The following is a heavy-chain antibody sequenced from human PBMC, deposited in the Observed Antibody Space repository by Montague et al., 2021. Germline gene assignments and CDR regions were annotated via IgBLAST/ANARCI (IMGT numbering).Heavy chain of an antibody. CDR2: IYSSGST. V-gene: IGHV4-31*03. J-gene: IGHJ4*02. D-gene: IGHD4-23*01. Sequence: TLSLTCNVSGGAISSEGYYWSWIRQHPGKGLEWIGYIYSSGSTYYSPSLESRTTISVDTSQNQFSLRLTSVTAADTAVYFCASGNDYSGNCFDYWGQGTLVTVSS. CDR1: GGAISSEGYY. CDR3: ASGNDYSGNCFDY.